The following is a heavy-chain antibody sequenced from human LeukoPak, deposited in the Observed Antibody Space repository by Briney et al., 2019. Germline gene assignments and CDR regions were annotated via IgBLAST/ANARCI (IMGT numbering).Heavy chain of an antibody. D-gene: IGHD2-2*02. J-gene: IGHJ4*02. V-gene: IGHV1-2*02. CDR3: ARGYCSSTSCYNLDY. Sequence: ASVKVSCKASGYTFTGYYMHWVRQAPGQGLEWMGWINPNSGGTNYAQKFQGRVTMTRDTSISTAYMKLSRLRSDDTAVYYCARGYCSSTSCYNLDYWGQGTLVTVSS. CDR2: INPNSGGT. CDR1: GYTFTGYY.